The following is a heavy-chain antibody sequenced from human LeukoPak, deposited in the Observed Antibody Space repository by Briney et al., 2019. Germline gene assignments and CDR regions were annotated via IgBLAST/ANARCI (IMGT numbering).Heavy chain of an antibody. D-gene: IGHD3-10*01. V-gene: IGHV4-39*07. J-gene: IGHJ3*02. CDR2: IFYSGST. CDR3: ARWEVRLNAFEM. Sequence: SETLSLTCTVSGGSISTSSYYWGWIRQPPGKGLEWIGSIFYSGSTYYNPSLKSRVTVSLDTSKNQFSLSLSSVTAADTAVYYCARWEVRLNAFEMWGQGTMVTVSS. CDR1: GGSISTSSYY.